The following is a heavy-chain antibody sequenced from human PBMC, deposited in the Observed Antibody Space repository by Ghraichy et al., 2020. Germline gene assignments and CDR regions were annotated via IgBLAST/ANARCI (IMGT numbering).Heavy chain of an antibody. Sequence: ASVKVSCKASGYTFASFYIHWVRQAPGQGLEWMGISSPSGETTTYAQKFQGRVTLTTDTPTSTSYMELTSLRYEDMAVYFCARSPRVYDCWSGYYSYFDFWGRGTLVTGSS. D-gene: IGHD3-3*01. CDR2: SSPSGETT. J-gene: IGHJ4*02. CDR1: GYTFASFY. CDR3: ARSPRVYDCWSGYYSYFDF. V-gene: IGHV1-46*01.